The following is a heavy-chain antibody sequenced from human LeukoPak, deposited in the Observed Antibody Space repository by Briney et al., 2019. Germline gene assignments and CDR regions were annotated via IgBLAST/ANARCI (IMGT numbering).Heavy chain of an antibody. J-gene: IGHJ5*02. CDR2: ISSSGGSI. CDR1: GFTFSSYD. CDR3: AKDRFSSSLNWFGP. V-gene: IGHV3-23*01. D-gene: IGHD6-13*01. Sequence: GGSLRLSCAASGFTFSSYDMSWVRQAPGKGLEWVSYISSSGGSIYYADSVKGRFTISRDNSKNTLYLQMNSLRAEDTAVYYCAKDRFSSSLNWFGPCGQGTLVTVSS.